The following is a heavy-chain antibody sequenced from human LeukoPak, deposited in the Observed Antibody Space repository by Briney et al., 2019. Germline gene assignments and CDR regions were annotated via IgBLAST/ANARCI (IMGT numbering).Heavy chain of an antibody. Sequence: PSETLSLTCTVSGGSISSSSYYWGWIRQPPGKGLEWIGSIYYSGSTYYNPSLKSRVTISVDTSKNQFSLKLSSVTAADTAVYYCARREYYDSSGSDAFDIWGQGTMVTVSS. J-gene: IGHJ3*02. V-gene: IGHV4-39*01. CDR2: IYYSGST. D-gene: IGHD3-22*01. CDR1: GGSISSSSYY. CDR3: ARREYYDSSGSDAFDI.